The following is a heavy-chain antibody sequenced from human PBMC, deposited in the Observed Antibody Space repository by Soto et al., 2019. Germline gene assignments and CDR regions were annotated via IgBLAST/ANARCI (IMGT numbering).Heavy chain of an antibody. CDR3: ASGRIVVVGSRAFYGMDV. CDR1: GGTPSNSA. D-gene: IGHD6-19*01. CDR2: ILPVFGVV. Sequence: QVQLVQSGDEVKKAGASVRVSCKASGGTPSNSAFSWVRQAPGQGLEWMDGILPVFGVVKYAQNLEGRVTIAADESTNTASMELSRLSYEDRAVDYCASGRIVVVGSRAFYGMDVWGQGTTVAVSS. J-gene: IGHJ6*02. V-gene: IGHV1-69*01.